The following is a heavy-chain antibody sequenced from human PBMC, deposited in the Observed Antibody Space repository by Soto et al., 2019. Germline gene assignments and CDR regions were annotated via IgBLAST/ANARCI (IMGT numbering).Heavy chain of an antibody. J-gene: IGHJ1*01. CDR3: VRQPNGPMAGAD. CDR1: GASISSPSYY. CDR2: IYYRGTT. Sequence: QLQLQESGPGLLKPSETLSLTCTVSGASISSPSYYWGCIRQSPGKGLERIGSIYYRGTTHYNPSLKSRVTASVDTCNRLFSLSLSTVTAADPATYYCVRQPNGPMAGADGGQCTLVTVCS. V-gene: IGHV4-39*01. D-gene: IGHD6-19*01.